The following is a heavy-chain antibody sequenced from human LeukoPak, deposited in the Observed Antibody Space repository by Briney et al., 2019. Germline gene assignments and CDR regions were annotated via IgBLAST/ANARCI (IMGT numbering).Heavy chain of an antibody. CDR1: SGSITNYY. D-gene: IGHD3-22*01. CDR2: IYYSGNT. J-gene: IGHJ5*02. CDR3: ARDYDGRASS. Sequence: PSETLSLTCTVSSGSITNYYWSWIRQPPGKGLEWIGFIYYSGNTNYNPSLKSRVTISVDKSKNQFSLKLDSVTAADTAVYFCARDYDGRASSWGQGTLVTVSS. V-gene: IGHV4-59*12.